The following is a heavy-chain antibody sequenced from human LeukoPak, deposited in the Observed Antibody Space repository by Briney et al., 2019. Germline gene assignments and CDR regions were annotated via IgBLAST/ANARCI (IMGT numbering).Heavy chain of an antibody. J-gene: IGHJ4*02. CDR3: ARMAGRTLGH. Sequence: SQTLSLTCAVSGGSISTIGYSWSWIRRPPGKGLEWIGYIFPTGSTSYSPSLKSRVTISLDRSKNLFSMTLNSVTAADTAVYYCARMAGRTLGHWGQGTLVTVSS. D-gene: IGHD1-7*01. V-gene: IGHV4-30-2*01. CDR1: GGSISTIGYS. CDR2: IFPTGST.